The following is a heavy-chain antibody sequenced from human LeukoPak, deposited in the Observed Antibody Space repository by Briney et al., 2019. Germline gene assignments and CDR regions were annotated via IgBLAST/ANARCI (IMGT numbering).Heavy chain of an antibody. CDR2: INHSGST. Sequence: KPSETLSLTCAVYGGSFSGYYCSWIRQPPGKGLEWIGEINHSGSTNYNPSLKSRVTISVDTSKNQFSLKLSSVTAADTAVYYCARGTAVAGSFDYWGQGTLVTVSS. J-gene: IGHJ4*02. D-gene: IGHD6-19*01. CDR1: GGSFSGYY. CDR3: ARGTAVAGSFDY. V-gene: IGHV4-34*01.